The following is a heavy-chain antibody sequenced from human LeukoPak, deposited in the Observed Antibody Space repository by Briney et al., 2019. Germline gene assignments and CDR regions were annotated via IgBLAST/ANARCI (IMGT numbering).Heavy chain of an antibody. CDR1: GYSFTSYC. D-gene: IGHD1-26*01. CDR3: GMSGDRVPLQDDVFDV. Sequence: KGGESLKISCKVSGYSFTSYCIGWVRQMPGKGLEWMGIIYPGDSGPTYSPSFQGQVTISVDKSLNTAYLQWSSLQASDTAMYYCGMSGDRVPLQDDVFDVWGQGTMVTVST. V-gene: IGHV5-51*01. J-gene: IGHJ3*01. CDR2: IYPGDSGP.